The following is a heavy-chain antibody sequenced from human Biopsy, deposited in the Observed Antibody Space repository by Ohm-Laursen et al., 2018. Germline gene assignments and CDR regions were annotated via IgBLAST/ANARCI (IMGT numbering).Heavy chain of an antibody. CDR3: ARMPHFDY. Sequence: GTLSLTCTVPGGSISGYHWSWIRKSPGKGLEWLAYISYTGGITSNPSLNGRATMSLDASKNQFSLRLIYVTAADTAVYYCARMPHFDYWGQGILVTVSS. D-gene: IGHD2-2*01. J-gene: IGHJ4*02. V-gene: IGHV4-59*01. CDR1: GGSISGYH. CDR2: ISYTGGI.